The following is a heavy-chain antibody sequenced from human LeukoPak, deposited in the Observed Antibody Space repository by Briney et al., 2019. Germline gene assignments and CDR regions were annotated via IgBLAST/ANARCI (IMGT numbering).Heavy chain of an antibody. D-gene: IGHD3-10*02. J-gene: IGHJ6*02. CDR3: ARDLHYYVAMDV. Sequence: GGSLRLSCAASGFTFSTYAMTWVRQAPGKGLEWVSTITNGGGNTYYADSVKGRFAISRDNSKNILYLQMNSLRAEDTAIYYCARDLHYYVAMDVWGQGTTVTVSS. CDR2: ITNGGGNT. V-gene: IGHV3-23*01. CDR1: GFTFSTYA.